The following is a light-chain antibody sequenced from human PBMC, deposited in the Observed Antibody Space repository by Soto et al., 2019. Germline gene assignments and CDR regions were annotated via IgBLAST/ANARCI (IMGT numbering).Light chain of an antibody. CDR3: AAWDDSLSGVV. V-gene: IGLV1-47*01. J-gene: IGLJ2*01. CDR2: RNN. Sequence: QSVLTQPPSESGTPGKRVTISCSGSSSNIGSNYVYWYQQLPGTAPKLLIYRNNQRPSGVPDRFSGSKSCTSASLAISGLRSEAEADYYCAAWDDSLSGVVFGGGTQLTVL. CDR1: SSNIGSNY.